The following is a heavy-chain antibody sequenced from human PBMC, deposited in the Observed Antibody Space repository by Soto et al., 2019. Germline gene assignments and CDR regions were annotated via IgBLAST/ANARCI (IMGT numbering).Heavy chain of an antibody. J-gene: IGHJ5*02. CDR2: IKQDGSEK. D-gene: IGHD2-2*01. Sequence: GGSLRLSCAASGFTFSSYWMSWVRQAPGKGLEWVANIKQDGSEKHYVDSVKGRFTISRDNAKNSMSLQMNSLRAEDTAVYYCSRRPPPSRFDPCGQGALVTVSS. CDR3: SRRPPPSRFDP. CDR1: GFTFSSYW. V-gene: IGHV3-7*01.